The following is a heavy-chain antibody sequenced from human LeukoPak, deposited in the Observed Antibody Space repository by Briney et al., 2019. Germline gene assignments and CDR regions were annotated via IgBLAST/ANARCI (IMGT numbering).Heavy chain of an antibody. Sequence: SETLSLTCAVYGGSFSGYYWSWIRQPPGKGLEWIGEINHSGSTNYNPSLRSRVTISVDTSKNQFSLKLSSVTAADTAVYYCAAYSYGYLYYFDYWGQGTLVTVSS. CDR2: INHSGST. CDR1: GGSFSGYY. D-gene: IGHD5-18*01. CDR3: AAYSYGYLYYFDY. J-gene: IGHJ4*02. V-gene: IGHV4-34*01.